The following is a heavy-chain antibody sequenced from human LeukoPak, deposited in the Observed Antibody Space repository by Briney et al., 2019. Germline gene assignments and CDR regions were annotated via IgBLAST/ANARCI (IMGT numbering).Heavy chain of an antibody. D-gene: IGHD1-7*01. CDR1: GGSLSGYY. CDR2: INHSGST. V-gene: IGHV4-34*01. J-gene: IGHJ5*02. Sequence: SETLSLTCAVYGGSLSGYYWSWVRQPPGKGLEWIGEINHSGSTNYNPSLKSRVTISVDTSKNQFSLKLSSVTAADTAVYYCARYDNWNYNWFDPWGQGTLVTVSS. CDR3: ARYDNWNYNWFDP.